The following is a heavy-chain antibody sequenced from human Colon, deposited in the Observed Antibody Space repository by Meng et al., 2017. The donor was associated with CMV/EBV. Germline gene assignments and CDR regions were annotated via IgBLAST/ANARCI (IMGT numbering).Heavy chain of an antibody. J-gene: IGHJ6*02. CDR3: ARGGLYCSSTSCYFDWDYYYYYGMDV. CDR1: GGSISSSSYY. V-gene: IGHV4-39*01. CDR2: IYYSGGT. D-gene: IGHD2-2*01. Sequence: GSLRLSCTVSGGSISSSSYYWGWIRQPPGKGLEWIGSIYYSGGTYYNPSLKSRVTISVDTSKNQFSLKLSSVTAADTAVYYCARGGLYCSSTSCYFDWDYYYYYGMDVWGQGTTVTVSS.